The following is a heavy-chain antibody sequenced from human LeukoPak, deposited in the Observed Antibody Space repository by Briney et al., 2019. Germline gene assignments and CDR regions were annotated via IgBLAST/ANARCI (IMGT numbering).Heavy chain of an antibody. D-gene: IGHD7-27*01. V-gene: IGHV1-8*01. CDR3: ARDEDWGPDY. J-gene: IGHJ4*02. CDR2: MNPHSGNT. CDR1: GYTFTTYD. Sequence: ASVKVSCKAAGYTFTTYDINCVPQVPGQGLEWLGWMNPHSGNTGYPQKFQDRVTMTRDTSINTVYMELNSLTSGDTAVYYCARDEDWGPDYWGQGTLVTISS.